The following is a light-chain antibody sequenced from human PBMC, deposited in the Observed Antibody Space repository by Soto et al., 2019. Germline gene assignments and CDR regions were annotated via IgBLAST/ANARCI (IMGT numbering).Light chain of an antibody. CDR2: EGG. V-gene: IGLV2-23*03. CDR3: CSYAGFSTVV. CDR1: SRDIGGYNL. Sequence: QAALTQPASVSGSPGQSITISCTGTSRDIGGYNLVSWYQQHPGKAPKLMIYEGGKRPSGISNRFSASKSGNTASLTISGLQAEDEADYYCCSYAGFSTVVFGTGTKVTVL. J-gene: IGLJ1*01.